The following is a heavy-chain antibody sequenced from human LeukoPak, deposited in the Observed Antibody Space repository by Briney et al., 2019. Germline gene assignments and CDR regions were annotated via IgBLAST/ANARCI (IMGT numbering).Heavy chain of an antibody. J-gene: IGHJ6*03. Sequence: GRSLRLSCAASGFTFSSYAMHWVRQAPGKGLEWVAVISYDGANKNYADSVKGRFTISRDNSENTLYLQMNSLRPEDTAVYYCARGDYYYYYMDVWGKGTTVTVS. CDR2: ISYDGANK. CDR3: ARGDYYYYYMDV. CDR1: GFTFSSYA. V-gene: IGHV3-30*01.